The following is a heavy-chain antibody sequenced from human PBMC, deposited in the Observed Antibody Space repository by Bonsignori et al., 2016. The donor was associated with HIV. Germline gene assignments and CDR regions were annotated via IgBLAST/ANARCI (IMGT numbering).Heavy chain of an antibody. CDR3: ARASMTFIAVAGFDY. CDR2: ISAYNGNT. D-gene: IGHD6-19*01. Sequence: ASVKVSCKASGYTFTSYGISWVRQAPGQGLEWMGWISAYNGNTNYAQKLQGRVTMTTDTSTSTAYMELRSLRSDDTAVYYCARASMTFIAVAGFDYWGQGTLVTVSS. J-gene: IGHJ4*02. V-gene: IGHV1-18*01. CDR1: GYTFTSYG.